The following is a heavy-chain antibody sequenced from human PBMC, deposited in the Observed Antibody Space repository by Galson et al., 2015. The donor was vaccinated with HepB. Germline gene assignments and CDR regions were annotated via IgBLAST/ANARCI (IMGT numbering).Heavy chain of an antibody. Sequence: SLRLSCAASGFTFSSYGMHWVRQAPGKGLEWVAVIWYDGSNKYYADSVKGRFTISRDNSKNTLYLQMNSLRAEDTAVYYCARGSEKYYYDSSGYFFQHWGQGTLVTVSS. J-gene: IGHJ1*01. CDR2: IWYDGSNK. V-gene: IGHV3-33*08. D-gene: IGHD3-22*01. CDR3: ARGSEKYYYDSSGYFFQH. CDR1: GFTFSSYG.